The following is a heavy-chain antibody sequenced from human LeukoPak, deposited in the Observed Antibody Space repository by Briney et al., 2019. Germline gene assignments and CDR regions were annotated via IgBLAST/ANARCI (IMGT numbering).Heavy chain of an antibody. Sequence: GAPVKVSCKASGYTFTPCDINWVRQATGQGLAWMGWMNPNSGNTGYGQSFQGRITMTRDISIGTAYMELSNLTSEDTAIYYCTRGSSGRRDNWGQGTLVTVSA. V-gene: IGHV1-8*01. CDR1: GYTFTPCD. CDR3: TRGSSGRRDN. D-gene: IGHD6-19*01. CDR2: MNPNSGNT. J-gene: IGHJ4*02.